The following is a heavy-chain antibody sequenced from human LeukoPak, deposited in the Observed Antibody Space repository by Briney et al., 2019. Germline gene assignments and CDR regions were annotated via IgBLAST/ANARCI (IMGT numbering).Heavy chain of an antibody. D-gene: IGHD1-26*01. Sequence: SETLSLTCTVSGYSINSGYYWGWIRQPPGKGLEWIGNIYHSGSTHYKPSLKSRVTISVDTSKNQFSLKLTSVTAADTAVYYCARVQTRWELPTDFGYWGQGTLVTVSS. CDR1: GYSINSGYY. J-gene: IGHJ4*02. CDR2: IYHSGST. V-gene: IGHV4-38-2*02. CDR3: ARVQTRWELPTDFGY.